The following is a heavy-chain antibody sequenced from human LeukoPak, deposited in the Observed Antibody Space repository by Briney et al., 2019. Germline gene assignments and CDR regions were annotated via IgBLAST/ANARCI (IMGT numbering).Heavy chain of an antibody. CDR1: GFSCSSDA. CDR2: ISGSGGST. Sequence: PGGSLRLSCAACGFSCSSDAMRGVGEAPGKGLEWVSAISGSGGSTYYADPVKGRFTISRDNSKNTLYPQMNSLRAEDTAVYYCAKPGGATVTRGDFDYWGQGTLVTVSS. D-gene: IGHD4-17*01. CDR3: AKPGGATVTRGDFDY. V-gene: IGHV3-23*01. J-gene: IGHJ4*02.